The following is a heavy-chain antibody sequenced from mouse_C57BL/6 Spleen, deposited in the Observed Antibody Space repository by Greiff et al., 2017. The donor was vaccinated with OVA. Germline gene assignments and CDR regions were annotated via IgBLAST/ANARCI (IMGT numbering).Heavy chain of an antibody. V-gene: IGHV3-6*01. Sequence: EVKLQESGPGLVKPSQSLSLTCSVTGYSITSGYYWNWIRQFPGNKLEWMGYISYDGSNNYNPSLKNRISITRDTSKNQFFLKLNSVTTEDTATYYCARRVSTTVVAAWYFDVWGTGTTVTVSS. CDR3: ARRVSTTVVAAWYFDV. D-gene: IGHD1-1*01. J-gene: IGHJ1*03. CDR2: ISYDGSN. CDR1: GYSITSGYY.